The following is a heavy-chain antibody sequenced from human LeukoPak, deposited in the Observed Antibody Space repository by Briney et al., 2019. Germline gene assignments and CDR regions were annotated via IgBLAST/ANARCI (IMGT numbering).Heavy chain of an antibody. CDR3: AKETQLWSRTQHYFDY. CDR2: IRYDGSIK. Sequence: GGSLGLSCAASGFTFTSYGMHWVRQAPGKGLEWVAFIRYDGSIKYFADSVKGRFTISRDDSKNTLYLQMNSLRAEDTAVYYCAKETQLWSRTQHYFDYWGQGTLVTVSP. D-gene: IGHD5-18*01. CDR1: GFTFTSYG. J-gene: IGHJ4*02. V-gene: IGHV3-30*02.